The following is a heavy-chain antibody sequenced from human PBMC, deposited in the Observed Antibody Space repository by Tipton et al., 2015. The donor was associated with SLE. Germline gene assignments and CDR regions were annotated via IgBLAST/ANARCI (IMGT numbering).Heavy chain of an antibody. J-gene: IGHJ4*02. D-gene: IGHD3-22*01. Sequence: LRLSCTVSGGSISSGGYYWSWIRQPPGKGLEWIGYIYYSGSTNYNPSLKSRVTISVDTSKNQFSLKLSSVTAADTAVYYCARAGVIAFSYYFDYWGQGTLVTVSS. CDR2: IYYSGST. V-gene: IGHV4-61*08. CDR1: GGSISSGGYY. CDR3: ARAGVIAFSYYFDY.